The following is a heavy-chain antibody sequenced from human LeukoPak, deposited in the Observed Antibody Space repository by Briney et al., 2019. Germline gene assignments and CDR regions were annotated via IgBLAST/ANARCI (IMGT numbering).Heavy chain of an antibody. Sequence: GGSLRLSCAASGFTFSSYSMNWVRQAPGKGLEWVSYISSSSGSTTHYADSVKGRFTISRDNSKNTLYLQMNSLRAEDTAVYYCARDRAHYYGSGSYSYWGQGTLVTVSS. CDR1: GFTFSSYS. CDR3: ARDRAHYYGSGSYSY. CDR2: ISSSSGSTT. J-gene: IGHJ4*02. V-gene: IGHV3-48*01. D-gene: IGHD3-10*01.